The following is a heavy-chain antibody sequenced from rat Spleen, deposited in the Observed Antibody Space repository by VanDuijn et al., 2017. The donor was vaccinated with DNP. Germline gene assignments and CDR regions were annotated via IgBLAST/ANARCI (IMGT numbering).Heavy chain of an antibody. Sequence: EVQLVESGGGLVQPGRSMKLSCAASGFTFSNYDMAWVRQAPTKGLEWVASISYDGSSTYYRDSVKGRFTISRDNAKSTLYLQMDSLRSEDTATYYCTLGITGDYWGQGVMVTVSS. J-gene: IGHJ2*01. CDR3: TLGITGDY. D-gene: IGHD1-9*01. CDR2: ISYDGSST. CDR1: GFTFSNYD. V-gene: IGHV5-20*01.